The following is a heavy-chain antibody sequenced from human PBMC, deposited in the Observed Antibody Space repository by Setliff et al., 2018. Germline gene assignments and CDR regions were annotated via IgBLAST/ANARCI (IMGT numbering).Heavy chain of an antibody. J-gene: IGHJ3*02. D-gene: IGHD6-25*01. CDR2: IYQSGDT. V-gene: IGHV4-61*10. Sequence: SETLSLTCTVSGDSISSRPFYWGWFRQPAGKELEWIGYIYQSGDTYFNPSLRRRLTMSLDTSKNQFSLKLRSVTAADTAVYYCARDNRGYASAFDIWGQGTMVTVSS. CDR3: ARDNRGYASAFDI. CDR1: GDSISSRPFY.